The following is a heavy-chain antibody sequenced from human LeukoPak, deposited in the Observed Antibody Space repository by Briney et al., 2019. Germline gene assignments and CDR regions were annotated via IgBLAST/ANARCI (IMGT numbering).Heavy chain of an antibody. Sequence: PSETLSLTCAVYGGSFSRYYWSWIRQSPGKGLEWIAEIDHRGDTNYNPSVKSRVTISVDTSKNQFSLKVRSLSAADTAVYYCARGATISETGYFDFWGQGTLVAVSS. CDR1: GGSFSRYY. CDR3: ARGATISETGYFDF. J-gene: IGHJ4*03. CDR2: IDHRGDT. V-gene: IGHV4-34*01. D-gene: IGHD5-24*01.